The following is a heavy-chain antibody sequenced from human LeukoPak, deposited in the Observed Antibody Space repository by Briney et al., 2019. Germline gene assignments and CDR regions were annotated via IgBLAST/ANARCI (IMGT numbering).Heavy chain of an antibody. CDR3: ARADGGYTLDAFDI. V-gene: IGHV1-18*01. J-gene: IGHJ3*02. Sequence: GASVKVSCKASGYTFTSYGVSWVRQAPGQGLEWMGWISAYNGNTNYAQKLQGRVTMTTDTSTSTAYMELRSLRSDDTAVYYCARADGGYTLDAFDIWGQGTMVTVSS. CDR1: GYTFTSYG. CDR2: ISAYNGNT. D-gene: IGHD5-18*01.